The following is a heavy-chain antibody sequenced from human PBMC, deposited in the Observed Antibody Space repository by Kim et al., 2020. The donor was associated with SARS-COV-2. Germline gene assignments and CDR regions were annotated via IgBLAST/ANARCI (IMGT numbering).Heavy chain of an antibody. CDR1: GHTIANYG. Sequence: ASVKVSCKASGHTIANYGISWVRQAPGQGLEWMGWISAQNGNKNYAQKFLARVTMTTDTSTTASLELRRLKSDDTAVYYCARTAAYGFSAFDLWGQGTMV. CDR3: ARTAAYGFSAFDL. D-gene: IGHD3-16*01. V-gene: IGHV1-18*01. J-gene: IGHJ3*01. CDR2: ISAQNGNK.